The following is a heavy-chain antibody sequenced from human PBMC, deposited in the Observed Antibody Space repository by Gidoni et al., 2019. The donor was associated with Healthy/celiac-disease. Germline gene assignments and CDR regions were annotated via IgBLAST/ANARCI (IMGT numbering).Heavy chain of an antibody. Sequence: QVQLVESGGGVVQPGRSLRLSCAASGFTFSSSGMHWVRQAPGKGLEWVAVRSYDGSNKYYADSVKGRFTISRDNSKNTLYLQMNSLRAEDTAVYYCANNLFSPDIVVVPAAYDAFDIWGQGTMVTVSS. CDR1: GFTFSSSG. J-gene: IGHJ3*02. V-gene: IGHV3-30*18. D-gene: IGHD2-2*01. CDR3: ANNLFSPDIVVVPAAYDAFDI. CDR2: RSYDGSNK.